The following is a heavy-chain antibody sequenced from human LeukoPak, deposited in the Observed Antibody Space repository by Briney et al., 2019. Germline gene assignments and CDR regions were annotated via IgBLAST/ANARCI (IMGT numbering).Heavy chain of an antibody. CDR2: IYYSGST. Sequence: SETLSLTCTVSGGSISSYYWSWIRQPPGKGLEWIGYIYYSGSTNYNPSLKSRVTISVDTSKNQFSLKLSSVTAADTAVYYCARVVGYGSGSYSVPGPIDYWGQGTLVTVSS. D-gene: IGHD3-10*01. CDR3: ARVVGYGSGSYSVPGPIDY. CDR1: GGSISSYY. V-gene: IGHV4-59*01. J-gene: IGHJ4*02.